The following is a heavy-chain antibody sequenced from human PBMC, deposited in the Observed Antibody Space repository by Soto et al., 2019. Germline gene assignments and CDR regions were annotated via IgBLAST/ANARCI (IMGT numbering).Heavy chain of an antibody. J-gene: IGHJ3*02. CDR3: ARHKREMSRCLTRDAFDI. D-gene: IGHD2-2*01. Sequence: QVQLQESGPGLVKPSETLSLTCTVSGGSISSYYWSWIRQPPGKGLEWIGYIYYSGSTNYNPSLNRRVTLSVDTSKNQFSLKLGSVPAAYTAVYYCARHKREMSRCLTRDAFDIWGQGTRVPVSS. CDR2: IYYSGST. V-gene: IGHV4-59*08. CDR1: GGSISSYY.